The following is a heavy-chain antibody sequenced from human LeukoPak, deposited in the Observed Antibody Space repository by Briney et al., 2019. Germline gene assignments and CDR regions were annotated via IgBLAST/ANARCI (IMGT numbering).Heavy chain of an antibody. CDR3: TRTRSSGYDWYLDL. Sequence: GESLKISCKGSGYSYTSYWIGWVRQMPGKGLEWMGIIYPGDSDTRYSPSFQGQVTISADKSISTAYLQWSSLKASDNAMYYCTRTRSSGYDWYLDLWGRGTLVTVSS. D-gene: IGHD3-22*01. CDR2: IYPGDSDT. J-gene: IGHJ2*01. V-gene: IGHV5-51*01. CDR1: GYSYTSYW.